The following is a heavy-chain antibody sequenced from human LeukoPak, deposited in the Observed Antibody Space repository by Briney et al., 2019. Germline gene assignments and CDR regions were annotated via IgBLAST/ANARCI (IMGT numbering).Heavy chain of an antibody. Sequence: GGSLRLSCAASGFTFSSYAMSWVRQAPGKGLEWVSAISGSGGSTYYADSVKGRFTISRDNSKNTLYLQMNSLRAEDTAVYYCARARWFGESHFDYWGQGTLVTVSS. J-gene: IGHJ4*02. CDR3: ARARWFGESHFDY. CDR1: GFTFSSYA. V-gene: IGHV3-23*01. D-gene: IGHD3-10*01. CDR2: ISGSGGST.